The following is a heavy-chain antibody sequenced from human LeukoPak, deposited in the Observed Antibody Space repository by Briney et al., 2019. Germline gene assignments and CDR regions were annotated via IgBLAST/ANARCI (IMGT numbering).Heavy chain of an antibody. CDR1: GGSISSSSYY. CDR3: ARFIGYSYGNWFDP. J-gene: IGHJ5*02. D-gene: IGHD5-18*01. CDR2: IYYSGST. V-gene: IGHV4-39*01. Sequence: SETLSLTCTVSGGSISSSSYYWGWIRQPPGKGLEWIGSIYYSGSTYYNPSLKSRVTISVDTSKNQFSLKLSSVTAADTAVYYCARFIGYSYGNWFDPWGQGTLVTVSS.